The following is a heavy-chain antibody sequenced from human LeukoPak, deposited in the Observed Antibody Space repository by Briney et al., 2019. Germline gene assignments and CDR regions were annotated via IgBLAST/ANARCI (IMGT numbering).Heavy chain of an antibody. CDR2: INHSGST. V-gene: IGHV4-34*01. D-gene: IGHD1-1*01. CDR1: GGSFSGYY. J-gene: IGHJ4*02. Sequence: SETLSLTCAVYGGSFSGYYWSWIRQPPGKGLEWIGEINHSGSTNYNLSLKSRVTISVDTSKNQFSLKLSSVTAADTAVYYCARGSGERRGKWMGFDYWGQGTLVTVSS. CDR3: ARGSGERRGKWMGFDY.